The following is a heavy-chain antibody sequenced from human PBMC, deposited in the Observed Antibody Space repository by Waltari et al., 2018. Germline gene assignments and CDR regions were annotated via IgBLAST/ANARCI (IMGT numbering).Heavy chain of an antibody. CDR3: ARGDNWNDRLDF. CDR2: INPNTGAA. D-gene: IGHD1-1*01. CDR1: DYPFISYD. Sequence: QVQLVQSGAEVTKPGASVRVSCKASDYPFISYDINWVRQDPGQVLEWMGWINPNTGAARFAQNFQDRVTMTRSTSETTAYMEISDLTSHDTAVYYCARGDNWNDRLDFWGQGTKVTVSS. J-gene: IGHJ3*01. V-gene: IGHV1-8*01.